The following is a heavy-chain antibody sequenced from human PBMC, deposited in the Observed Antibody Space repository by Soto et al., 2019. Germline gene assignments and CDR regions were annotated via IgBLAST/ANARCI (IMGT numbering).Heavy chain of an antibody. J-gene: IGHJ6*02. CDR3: ARDNPGPPPDYYYYGMDV. V-gene: IGHV3-33*01. CDR2: IWYDGSNK. Sequence: QVQLVESVGGVVQPGRSLRLSCAASGFTFSSYGMHWVRQAPGKGLEWVAVIWYDGSNKYYADSVKGRFTISRDNSKNTLYLQMTSLRAEDTAVYYWARDNPGPPPDYYYYGMDVWGQGTTVTVS. CDR1: GFTFSSYG.